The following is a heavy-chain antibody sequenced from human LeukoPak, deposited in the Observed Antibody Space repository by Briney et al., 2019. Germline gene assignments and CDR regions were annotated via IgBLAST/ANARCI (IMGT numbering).Heavy chain of an antibody. CDR2: INPNSGDT. Sequence: ASVKVSCKASGYTFTAYYMHWVRQVPGQGLEWMGRINPNSGDTDYAQKFQGRVIMTRDTSISTAYMEVSRLRSDDTAVYYCARVDSGHDYGPSWGQGTTVTVSS. V-gene: IGHV1-2*06. D-gene: IGHD5-12*01. CDR3: ARVDSGHDYGPS. CDR1: GYTFTAYY. J-gene: IGHJ3*01.